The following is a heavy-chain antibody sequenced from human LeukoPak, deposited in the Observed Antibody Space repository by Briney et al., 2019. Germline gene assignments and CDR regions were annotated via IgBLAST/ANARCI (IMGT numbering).Heavy chain of an antibody. J-gene: IGHJ6*03. D-gene: IGHD2-21*02. CDR3: ARDEAYCGGDCYSDYYYYYMDV. V-gene: IGHV4-4*07. CDR1: GGSISSYY. CDR2: IYTSGST. Sequence: PSETLSLTCTVSGGSISSYYWSWIRQPAGKGLEWIGRIYTSGSTNYNPSLKSRVTTSVDTSKNQFSLKLSSVTAADTAVYYCARDEAYCGGDCYSDYYYYYMDVWGKGTTVTVSS.